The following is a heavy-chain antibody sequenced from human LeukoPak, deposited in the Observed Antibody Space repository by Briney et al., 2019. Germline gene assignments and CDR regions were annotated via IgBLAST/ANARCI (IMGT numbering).Heavy chain of an antibody. CDR1: GGSISSGGYS. D-gene: IGHD3-10*01. CDR3: ASSVAGSGSYSLYYFDY. V-gene: IGHV4-30-2*01. J-gene: IGHJ4*02. Sequence: SETLSLTCAVSGGSISSGGYSWSWIRQPPGKGLEWIGYICHSGSTYYNPSLKSRVTISVDRSKNQFSLKLSSVTAADTAVYYCASSVAGSGSYSLYYFDYWGQGTLVTVSS. CDR2: ICHSGST.